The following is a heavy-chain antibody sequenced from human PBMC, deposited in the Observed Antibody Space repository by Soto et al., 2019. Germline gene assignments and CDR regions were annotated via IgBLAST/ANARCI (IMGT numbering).Heavy chain of an antibody. J-gene: IGHJ4*02. CDR3: ARGHDGYVDN. D-gene: IGHD3-16*01. CDR2: TYYRSKWYK. CDR1: GDSVSSNSAA. V-gene: IGHV6-1*01. Sequence: LSLTCAISGDSVSSNSAAWNWIRQSPSRGLEWLGRTYYRSKWYKGYAVSVKSRITINPDTSKNQFSLQLNSVTPEDTAVYYCARGHDGYVDNWGQGTLVTDSS.